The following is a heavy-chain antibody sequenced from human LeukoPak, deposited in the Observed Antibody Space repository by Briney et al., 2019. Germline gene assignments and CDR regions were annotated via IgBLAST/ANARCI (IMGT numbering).Heavy chain of an antibody. D-gene: IGHD4-17*01. CDR2: LYISGST. CDR1: GASISSYY. J-gene: IGHJ4*02. Sequence: SETLSLTCTVSGASISSYYYNWIRQTAGRGLEWIGRLYISGSTDYNPSLKSRAIISVDTSMNQFSLKLSSVTAADTAVYYCARHADYGDPTENYFDYWGQGTLVTVSS. CDR3: ARHADYGDPTENYFDY. V-gene: IGHV4-4*07.